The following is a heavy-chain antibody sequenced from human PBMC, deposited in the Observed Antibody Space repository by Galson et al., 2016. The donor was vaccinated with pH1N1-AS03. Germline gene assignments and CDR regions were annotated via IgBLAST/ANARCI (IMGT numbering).Heavy chain of an antibody. V-gene: IGHV6-1*01. J-gene: IGHJ4*02. CDR3: VRDIYGDPLGE. Sequence: CAISGDSVLSDSAAWNWVRQSPSRGLEWLGRTYLRSTWYHDYAESMKSRIIINADTSKNQFSLQLNSVTPEETAVYYCVRDIYGDPLGEWGQGTLVTVSS. D-gene: IGHD4-17*01. CDR2: TYLRSTWYH. CDR1: GDSVLSDSAA.